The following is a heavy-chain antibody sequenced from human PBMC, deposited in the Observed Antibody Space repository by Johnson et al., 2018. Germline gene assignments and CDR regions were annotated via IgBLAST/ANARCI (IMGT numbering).Heavy chain of an antibody. V-gene: IGHV1-3*01. CDR1: GYTFTSYA. D-gene: IGHD6-19*01. Sequence: QVQLVQSGAEVKKPGASVKVSCKASGYTFTSYAMHWVRQAPGQRLEWMGWINAGNGNTKYSQKFQGRVTITRDTSACTAYMELSSLRSEDTAVYYFARITNRKQWLVHDSFDIWGQGTMVTVSS. CDR2: INAGNGNT. CDR3: ARITNRKQWLVHDSFDI. J-gene: IGHJ3*02.